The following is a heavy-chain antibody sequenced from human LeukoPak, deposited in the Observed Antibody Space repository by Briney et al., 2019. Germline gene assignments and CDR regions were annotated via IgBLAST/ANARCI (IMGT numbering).Heavy chain of an antibody. J-gene: IGHJ5*02. CDR2: IYHSGST. CDR3: SRLPDP. V-gene: IGHV4-34*01. Sequence: SETLSLTCAVYGGSFSGYYWSWIRQPPGKGLEWIGEIYHSGSTNYNPTLKSRVTISLDKPETQFSLKLSSVTAADTAVYYCSRLPDPWGQGTLVTVSS. CDR1: GGSFSGYY.